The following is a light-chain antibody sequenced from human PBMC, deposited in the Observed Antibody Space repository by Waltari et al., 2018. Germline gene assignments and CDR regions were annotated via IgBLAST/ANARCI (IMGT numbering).Light chain of an antibody. V-gene: IGKV1-5*03. Sequence: DIQMTQSPSTLSASVGDRVTITCRASQSISSWLAWYQQKPGKAAKLLIYKASSLESGVPSRFSGSGSGTEFTLTISSLQPDDFATYYCQQYNSSPQTFGQGTKVEIK. CDR2: KAS. J-gene: IGKJ1*01. CDR1: QSISSW. CDR3: QQYNSSPQT.